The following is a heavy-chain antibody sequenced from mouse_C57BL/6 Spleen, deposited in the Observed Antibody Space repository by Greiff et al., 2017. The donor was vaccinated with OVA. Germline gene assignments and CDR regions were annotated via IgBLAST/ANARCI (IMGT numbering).Heavy chain of an antibody. CDR2: FYPGSGSI. D-gene: IGHD2-2*01. J-gene: IGHJ2*01. CDR1: GYTFTEYT. CDR3: ARHDGCNSVDY. V-gene: IGHV1-62-2*01. Sequence: QVHVKQSGAELVKPGASVKLSCKASGYTFTEYTIHWVKQRSGQGLEWIGGFYPGSGSIKYNEKFKGKATLTADKSSSTAYMELSRVTSEDSAVYFWARHDGCNSVDYWGQGTTLTVSS.